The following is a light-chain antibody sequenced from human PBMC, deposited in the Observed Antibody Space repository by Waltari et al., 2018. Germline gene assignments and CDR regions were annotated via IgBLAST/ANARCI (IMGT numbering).Light chain of an antibody. J-gene: IGLJ2*01. CDR2: DDN. CDR3: YSKDTDGGSQGK. Sequence: YDLTQPPSVSVSPGQTAAITCSGDGFPQQYTFWYQQKSGQAPVLVMYDDNKRPSGIPGRFSGSSAGTVATLTITGAQVDDEADYYCYSKDTDGGSQGKIGGGTKLTVL. CDR1: GFPQQY. V-gene: IGLV3-10*01.